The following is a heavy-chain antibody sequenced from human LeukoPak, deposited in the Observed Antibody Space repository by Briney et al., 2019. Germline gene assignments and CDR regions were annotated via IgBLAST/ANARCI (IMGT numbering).Heavy chain of an antibody. Sequence: SVIVSCMVSASTFTGYYMHWVRQAPGQGLDRMGWNNLNSGGANYAQKFQGRVTMTRDTSISTAYMKLSRLRSDDTTVYYYARLNYYDSLNAFDIWGQGTMVTVSS. CDR2: NNLNSGGA. J-gene: IGHJ3*02. D-gene: IGHD3-22*01. V-gene: IGHV1-2*02. CDR1: ASTFTGYY. CDR3: ARLNYYDSLNAFDI.